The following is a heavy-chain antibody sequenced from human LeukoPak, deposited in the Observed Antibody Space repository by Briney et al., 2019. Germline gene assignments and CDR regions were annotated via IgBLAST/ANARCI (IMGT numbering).Heavy chain of an antibody. V-gene: IGHV3-21*01. Sequence: GGSLRLSCAASGFTFSSYSMNWVRQAPGKGLEWVSSISSSSSYIYYADSVKGRFTISRDNAKNSLYLQVNSLRAEDTAVYYCARDGGDFWSGYLNWFDPWGQGTLVTVSS. CDR2: ISSSSSYI. D-gene: IGHD3-3*01. CDR1: GFTFSSYS. J-gene: IGHJ5*02. CDR3: ARDGGDFWSGYLNWFDP.